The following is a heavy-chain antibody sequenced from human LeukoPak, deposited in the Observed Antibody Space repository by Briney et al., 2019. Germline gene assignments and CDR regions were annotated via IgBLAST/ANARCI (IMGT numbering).Heavy chain of an antibody. J-gene: IGHJ4*02. CDR1: GGSFSGYY. D-gene: IGHD4-11*01. Sequence: SETLSLTCAVYGGSFSGYYWSWIRQPPGKGLEWIGEINHSGSTNYNPSLKSRVTISVGTSKNQFSLKLSSVTAADTAVYYCARGGRTTVMNYWGQGTLVTVSS. CDR2: INHSGST. V-gene: IGHV4-34*01. CDR3: ARGGRTTVMNY.